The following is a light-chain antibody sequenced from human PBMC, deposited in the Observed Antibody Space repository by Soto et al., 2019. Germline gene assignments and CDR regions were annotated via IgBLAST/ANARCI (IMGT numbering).Light chain of an antibody. J-gene: IGLJ1*01. CDR2: EVN. CDR3: CSDAGSSTFLYV. V-gene: IGLV2-23*02. CDR1: SSDVGSYDL. Sequence: QSVLTQPASVSGSPGQSITITCTGTSSDVGSYDLVSWYQQHPGKAPKFMIYEVNKRPSGVSDRFSGSKSGNTASLTISGLQAEDEADYHCCSDAGSSTFLYVFGTGTKVTVL.